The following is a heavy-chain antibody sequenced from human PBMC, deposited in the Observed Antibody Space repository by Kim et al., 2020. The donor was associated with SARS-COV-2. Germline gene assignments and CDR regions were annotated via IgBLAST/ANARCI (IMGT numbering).Heavy chain of an antibody. D-gene: IGHD3-22*01. J-gene: IGHJ3*02. CDR3: ARVYDSSETYAFDI. CDR2: IYYSGST. CDR1: GGSISSYY. Sequence: SETLSLTCTVSGGSISSYYWSWIRQPPGKGLEWIGYIYYSGSTNYNPSLKSRVTISVDTSKNQFSLKLSSVTAADTAVYYCARVYDSSETYAFDIWGQGTMVTVSP. V-gene: IGHV4-59*01.